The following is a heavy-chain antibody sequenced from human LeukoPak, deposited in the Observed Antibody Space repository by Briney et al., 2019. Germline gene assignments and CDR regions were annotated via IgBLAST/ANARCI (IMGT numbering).Heavy chain of an antibody. CDR3: ARDGSWELGSYYYYGMDV. Sequence: PGGSLRLSCAASGFTFSIYAMSWVRQAPGKGLEWISTIKGSDGSTYFADSVKGRYTISRDNSKNTLYLQMDSLRAEDTAVYYCARDGSWELGSYYYYGMDVWGQGTTVTVSS. CDR2: IKGSDGST. D-gene: IGHD1-26*01. V-gene: IGHV3-23*01. CDR1: GFTFSIYA. J-gene: IGHJ6*02.